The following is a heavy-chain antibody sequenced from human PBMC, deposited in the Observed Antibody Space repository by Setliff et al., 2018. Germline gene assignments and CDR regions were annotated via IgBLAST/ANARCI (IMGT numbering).Heavy chain of an antibody. CDR1: GYDFNTYW. CDR2: IYPHDSDT. Sequence: GESLKISCTTSGYDFNTYWIGWVRQVPGRGLEWVGIIYPHDSDTKYSPSLQGHVTISADRALSTVNLRWGSLKSSDTAMYYCARGRGGYNQEYFQYWGQGTMVTVSS. D-gene: IGHD5-12*01. V-gene: IGHV5-51*01. CDR3: ARGRGGYNQEYFQY. J-gene: IGHJ1*01.